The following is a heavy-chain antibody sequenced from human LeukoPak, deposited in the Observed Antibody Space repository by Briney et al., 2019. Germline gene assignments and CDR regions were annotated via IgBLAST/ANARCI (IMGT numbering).Heavy chain of an antibody. CDR1: GYTFTGYY. V-gene: IGHV1-2*02. CDR3: ARGDGYNAVELDY. Sequence: ASVKVSCKASGYTFTGYYMHWVRQAPGQGLEWMGWINPNSGGTNYAQNFQGRVTMTRDTSISTAYMELSRLRSDDTAVYYCARGDGYNAVELDYWGQGTLVTVSS. J-gene: IGHJ4*02. CDR2: INPNSGGT. D-gene: IGHD5-24*01.